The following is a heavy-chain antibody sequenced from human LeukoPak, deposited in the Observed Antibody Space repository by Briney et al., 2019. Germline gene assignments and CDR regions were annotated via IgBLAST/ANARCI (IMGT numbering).Heavy chain of an antibody. CDR1: AGSISSSSNF. Sequence: TDTLSLTCSVYAGSISSSSNFWGWIRQPPGKGLEWIGSISYSGSTYYNPSLKSRVTISVDTSKNQFSLKLSSVTAADTAVYYCARLTPYSGSPLGDYWGQGTLVTVSS. V-gene: IGHV4-39*01. CDR2: ISYSGST. J-gene: IGHJ4*02. CDR3: ARLTPYSGSPLGDY. D-gene: IGHD1-26*01.